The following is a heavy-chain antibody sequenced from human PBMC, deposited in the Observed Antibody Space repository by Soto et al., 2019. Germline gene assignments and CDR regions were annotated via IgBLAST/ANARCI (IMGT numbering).Heavy chain of an antibody. CDR2: IWYDGSNK. D-gene: IGHD3-3*01. V-gene: IGHV3-33*01. J-gene: IGHJ6*02. Sequence: GSLRLDCAASVFTFSSYGMHWVRQAPGKGLEWVAVIWYDGSNKYYADSVKGRFTISRDNSKNTLYLQMNSLRAEDTAVYYCARDAIFGVVTDPGENYGMDVWGQGTTVTVSS. CDR1: VFTFSSYG. CDR3: ARDAIFGVVTDPGENYGMDV.